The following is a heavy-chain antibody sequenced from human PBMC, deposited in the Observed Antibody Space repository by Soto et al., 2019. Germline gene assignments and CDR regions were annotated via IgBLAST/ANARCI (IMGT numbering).Heavy chain of an antibody. CDR3: ARGPGEMNYYDSSGYLLFY. CDR2: IFPIFGTA. D-gene: IGHD3-22*01. J-gene: IGHJ4*02. Sequence: SVKVSCKASGGTFSSYAISWVRQAPGQGLEWMGGIFPIFGTANYAQKFQGRVTITADESTSTAYMELSSLRSEDTAVYYCARGPGEMNYYDSSGYLLFYWGQGTLVTVSS. V-gene: IGHV1-69*13. CDR1: GGTFSSYA.